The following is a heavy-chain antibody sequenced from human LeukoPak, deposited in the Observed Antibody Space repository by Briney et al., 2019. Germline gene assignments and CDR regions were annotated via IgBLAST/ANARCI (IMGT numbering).Heavy chain of an antibody. CDR3: ARVPSGRRSLWELDSSSWYYFDY. D-gene: IGHD6-13*01. J-gene: IGHJ4*02. CDR1: GGSISSGSYY. CDR2: IYTSGST. Sequence: PSQTLSLTCTVSGGSISSGSYYWSWIRQPAGKGLEWIGRIYTSGSTNYNPSLKSRVTISVDTAKNQFSLKLSAVTAAETAVYYCARVPSGRRSLWELDSSSWYYFDYWGQGTLVTVSS. V-gene: IGHV4-61*02.